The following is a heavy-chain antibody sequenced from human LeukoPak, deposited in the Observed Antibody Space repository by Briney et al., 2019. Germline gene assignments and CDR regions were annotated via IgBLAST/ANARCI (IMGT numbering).Heavy chain of an antibody. CDR3: ARKGGSIAAAGLPDI. CDR1: GYTFTSYV. D-gene: IGHD6-13*01. J-gene: IGHJ3*02. CDR2: MNPNSGNT. Sequence: ASVKVSCKASGYTFTSYVINWVRQATGQGVEWVGWMNPNSGNTGYAQKFQGRVTMTRNTSISTAYMELSSLRSEDTAVYYCARKGGSIAAAGLPDICGQGTMVTVSS. V-gene: IGHV1-8*01.